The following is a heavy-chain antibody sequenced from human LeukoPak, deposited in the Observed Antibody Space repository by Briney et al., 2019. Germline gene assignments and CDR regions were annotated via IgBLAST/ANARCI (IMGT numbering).Heavy chain of an antibody. J-gene: IGHJ4*02. Sequence: ASVKVSCKASGYTFSTYYMHWVRQAPGQGLEWVGILNPSGETTAYAQKFQGRVTMTRDTSTSTVYMELSSLRIEDTAVYYCSRDLGGSYNDYWGQGTMVTVSS. V-gene: IGHV1-46*01. CDR3: SRDLGGSYNDY. CDR2: LNPSGETT. CDR1: GYTFSTYY. D-gene: IGHD1-26*01.